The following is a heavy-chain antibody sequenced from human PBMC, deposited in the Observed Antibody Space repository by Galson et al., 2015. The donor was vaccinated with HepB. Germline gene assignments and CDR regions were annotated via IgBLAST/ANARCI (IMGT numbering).Heavy chain of an antibody. CDR1: GFSVYSNY. J-gene: IGHJ4*02. CDR3: AQLGTGY. V-gene: IGHV3-53*01. Sequence: SLRLSCAASGFSVYSNYMNWVRQAPGKGLEWVSLIYSSSSSTNYADFVRGRFTISRDTSKNTVYLQMSRLRADDTAMYYCAQLGTGYCGRGTLVTVSS. CDR2: IYSSSSST. D-gene: IGHD7-27*01.